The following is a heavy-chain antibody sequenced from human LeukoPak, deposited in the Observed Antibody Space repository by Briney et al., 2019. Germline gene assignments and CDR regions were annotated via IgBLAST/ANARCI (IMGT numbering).Heavy chain of an antibody. J-gene: IGHJ6*03. CDR1: GGSIGSTNW. V-gene: IGHV4-4*02. Sequence: PSGTLSLTCAVSGGSIGSTNWWSWVRQPPGKGLEWIGEIYRSGTTNYKPSLKSRVTISLDKSRNHFSLKLTSVTAADTAVYYCARGPARSSPSYYYYMDVWGKGTTVTVSS. CDR2: IYRSGTT. CDR3: ARGPARSSPSYYYYMDV. D-gene: IGHD6-6*01.